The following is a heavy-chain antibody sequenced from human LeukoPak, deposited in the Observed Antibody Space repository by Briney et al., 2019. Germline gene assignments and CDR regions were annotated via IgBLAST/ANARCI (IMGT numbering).Heavy chain of an antibody. CDR3: ARHHCSGGRCYSDEPFDY. V-gene: IGHV1-69*13. D-gene: IGHD2-15*01. Sequence: SVKVSCKASGGTFSIYAISWVRQAPGQGLEWMGGIIPIFGTANYAPKFQGRVTITADESTSTAYMELSSLRSEDTAVYYCARHHCSGGRCYSDEPFDYWGQGTLVTVSS. J-gene: IGHJ4*02. CDR2: IIPIFGTA. CDR1: GGTFSIYA.